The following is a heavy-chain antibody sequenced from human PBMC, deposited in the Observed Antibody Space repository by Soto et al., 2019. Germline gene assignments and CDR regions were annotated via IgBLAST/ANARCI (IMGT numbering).Heavy chain of an antibody. J-gene: IGHJ6*02. V-gene: IGHV4-59*01. CDR3: ARVMPYSSSWYYYGMDV. Sequence: SETLSLTCTVSGGSIISYYWSWILQPPWKGLEWIGYIYYSGSTNYNPSLKSRVTISVDTSKNQFSLKLSSVTAADTAVYYCARVMPYSSSWYYYGMDVWGQGTTVTVSS. CDR1: GGSIISYY. D-gene: IGHD6-13*01. CDR2: IYYSGST.